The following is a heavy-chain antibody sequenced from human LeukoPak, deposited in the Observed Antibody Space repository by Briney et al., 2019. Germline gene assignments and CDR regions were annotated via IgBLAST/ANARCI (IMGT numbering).Heavy chain of an antibody. J-gene: IGHJ4*02. V-gene: IGHV3-21*01. CDR2: ISSSSSYI. Sequence: SGGSLRLSCAASGFTFSSYSMNWVRQAPGKGLEWVSSISSSSSYIYYADSVKGRFTISRDNAKNSLYLQMNSLRAEDTAVYYCARDFPLIAAAGTNYWGQGTLVTVSS. CDR1: GFTFSSYS. CDR3: ARDFPLIAAAGTNY. D-gene: IGHD6-13*01.